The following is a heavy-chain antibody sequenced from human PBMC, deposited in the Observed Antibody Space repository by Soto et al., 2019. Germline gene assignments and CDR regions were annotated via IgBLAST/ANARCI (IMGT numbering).Heavy chain of an antibody. V-gene: IGHV3-23*01. J-gene: IGHJ6*03. CDR1: GFTFSSYA. D-gene: IGHD2-21*01. CDR3: LKGVDCRGFPPLYYFYYYMGV. Sequence: GGSLRLSCAASGFTFSSYAMSWVRQAPGKGLEWVSAISGSGGSTYYADSVKGRFTISRDNSKNTLYLQMNSLRAEDTAVYYCLKGVDCRGFPPLYYFYYYMGVWGKGTTVTVSS. CDR2: ISGSGGST.